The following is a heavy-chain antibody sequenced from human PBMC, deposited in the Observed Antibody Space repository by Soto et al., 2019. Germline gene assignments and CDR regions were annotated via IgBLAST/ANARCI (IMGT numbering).Heavy chain of an antibody. CDR1: GFIFSINA. D-gene: IGHD2-15*01. J-gene: IGHJ4*02. CDR2: ITGSSDSA. V-gene: IGHV3-23*01. Sequence: GGSLRLSCAASGFIFSINAMSWVRQAPGKGLEWVSTITGSSDSACYAASVKGRFTISQDNSKNTLYHQMGRLRAEDTAVYYCVKDLGGGTMFEFDYWGQGTRVTVSS. CDR3: VKDLGGGTMFEFDY.